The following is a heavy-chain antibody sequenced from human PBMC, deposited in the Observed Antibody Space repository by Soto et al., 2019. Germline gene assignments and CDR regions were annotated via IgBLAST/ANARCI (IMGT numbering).Heavy chain of an antibody. D-gene: IGHD6-13*01. Sequence: EVQLVESGGGLVQPGGSLRLSCAASGFTFSSYSMNWVRQAPGKGLEWVSYISSSSSTIYYADSVKGRFTISRDNAKNSLYLQMNSLGAEDTAVYYCARAAAGTFDYWGQGTLVTVSS. J-gene: IGHJ4*02. V-gene: IGHV3-48*01. CDR2: ISSSSSTI. CDR1: GFTFSSYS. CDR3: ARAAAGTFDY.